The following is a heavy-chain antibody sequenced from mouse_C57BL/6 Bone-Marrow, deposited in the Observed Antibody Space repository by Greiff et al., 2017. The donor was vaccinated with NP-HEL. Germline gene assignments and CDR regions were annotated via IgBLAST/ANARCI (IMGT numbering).Heavy chain of an antibody. CDR2: IHPSDSDT. D-gene: IGHD4-1*01. V-gene: IGHV1-74*01. CDR3: AIGTGTGYYFDY. J-gene: IGHJ2*01. CDR1: GYTFTSYW. Sequence: VQLQQPGAELVKPGASGYTFTSYWMHWVKQRPGQGLEWIGRIHPSDSDTNYNQKFKGKATLTVDKSSSTAYMQLSSLTSEDSAVYYCAIGTGTGYYFDYWGQGTTLTVSS.